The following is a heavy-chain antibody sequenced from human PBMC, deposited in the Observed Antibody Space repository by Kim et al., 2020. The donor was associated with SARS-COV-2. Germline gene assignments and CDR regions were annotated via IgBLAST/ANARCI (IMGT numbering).Heavy chain of an antibody. D-gene: IGHD3-9*01. CDR1: GFTFSSYA. J-gene: IGHJ3*02. Sequence: GGSLRLSCAASGFTFSSYAMHWVRQAPGKGLEWVAVISYDGSNKYYADSVKGRFTISRDNSKNTLYLQMNSLRAEDTAVYYCARDILGDYDILTYAFDI. CDR3: ARDILGDYDILTYAFDI. CDR2: ISYDGSNK. V-gene: IGHV3-30*04.